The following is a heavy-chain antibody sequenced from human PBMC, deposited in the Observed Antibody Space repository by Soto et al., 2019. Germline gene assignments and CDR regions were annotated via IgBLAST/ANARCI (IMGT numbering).Heavy chain of an antibody. D-gene: IGHD6-6*01. CDR3: ARVGLKYLRWFDP. Sequence: ASVTVSCKASGYSFMSYGIQWVRQAPGQSLEWMGWINVDNGDTKYSQNFQDRVTIIRDTSASTVYMELSSLRTEDTAVCYCARVGLKYLRWFDPWGQGSLVTVS. CDR1: GYSFMSYG. CDR2: INVDNGDT. J-gene: IGHJ5*02. V-gene: IGHV1-3*01.